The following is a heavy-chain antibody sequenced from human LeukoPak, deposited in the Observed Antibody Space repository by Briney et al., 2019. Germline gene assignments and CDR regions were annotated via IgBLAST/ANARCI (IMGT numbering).Heavy chain of an antibody. CDR2: IYTSGST. V-gene: IGHV4-61*02. CDR1: GDSISSRNNY. Sequence: SQTLSLTCTVSGDSISSRNNYWRWIRQSAEKGLEWIVRIYTSGSTNYNPSLKSRVTMSLDTSKNQFSLRLSSVTAADTAVYYCARDTYYYHSSGYYGVFDYWGQGILVTVSS. CDR3: ARDTYYYHSSGYYGVFDY. J-gene: IGHJ4*02. D-gene: IGHD3-22*01.